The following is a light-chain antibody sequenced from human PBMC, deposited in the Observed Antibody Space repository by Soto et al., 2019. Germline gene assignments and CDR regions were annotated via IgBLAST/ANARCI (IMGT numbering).Light chain of an antibody. J-gene: IGKJ1*01. CDR3: QQYNNWPRT. V-gene: IGKV3-15*01. CDR1: QSVSSN. CDR2: GAS. Sequence: EIVMTQSPATLSVSPGERATLSCRASQSVSSNLAWYQQTPGQAPRLLIYGASTRATGIPARFSGSGSGTEFTLTTSRLQSQDIAVSYCQQYNNWPRTFVQRT.